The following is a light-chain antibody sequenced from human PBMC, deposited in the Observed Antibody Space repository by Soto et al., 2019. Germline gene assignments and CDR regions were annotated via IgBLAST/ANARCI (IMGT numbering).Light chain of an antibody. CDR2: EVT. J-gene: IGLJ2*01. V-gene: IGLV2-14*01. CDR3: SSYTTNNTPVV. Sequence: QSVLTQPASVSGSPGQSITISCTGTSGDIGGYNYVSWYQQHPGKAPKLLISEVTNRPSGVSNRFSGSKSGNTASLTISGLQAEDEADYYCSSYTTNNTPVVFGGGTKLTVL. CDR1: SGDIGGYNY.